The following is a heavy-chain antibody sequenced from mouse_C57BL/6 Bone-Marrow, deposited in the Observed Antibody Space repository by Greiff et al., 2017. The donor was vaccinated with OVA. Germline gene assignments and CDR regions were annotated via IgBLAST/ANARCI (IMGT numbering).Heavy chain of an antibody. Sequence: EVQRVESGGGLVQSGRSLRLSCATSGFTFSDFYMEWVRQAPGKGLEWIAASRNKANDYTTEYSASVKGRFIVSRDTSQSILYLQMNALRAEDTAIYYCARDADWPMDYWGQGTSVTVSS. V-gene: IGHV7-1*01. D-gene: IGHD4-1*01. J-gene: IGHJ4*01. CDR2: SRNKANDYTT. CDR1: GFTFSDFY. CDR3: ARDADWPMDY.